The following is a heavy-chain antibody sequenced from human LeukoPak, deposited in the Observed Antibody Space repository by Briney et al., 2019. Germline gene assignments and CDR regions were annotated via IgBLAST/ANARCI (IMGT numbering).Heavy chain of an antibody. V-gene: IGHV3-53*04. CDR3: ARWDGYSPDY. D-gene: IGHD5-24*01. CDR2: FYSGGST. J-gene: IGHJ4*02. Sequence: GGSLRLSCAASGFTVSSNYMSWVRQAPGKGLEWVSVFYSGGSTYYADSVKGRFTISRHNSKNTLYLQMNSLRAEDTAVYYCARWDGYSPDYWGQGTLVTVSS. CDR1: GFTVSSNY.